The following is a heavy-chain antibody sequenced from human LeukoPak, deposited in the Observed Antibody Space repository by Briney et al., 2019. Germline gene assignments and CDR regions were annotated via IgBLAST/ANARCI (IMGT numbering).Heavy chain of an antibody. D-gene: IGHD3-22*01. CDR3: ARLGGAITTYYYYGMDV. Sequence: ASVKVSCKASGGTFSSYAISWVRQAPGQGLEWKGRIIPILGIANYAQKFQGRVTITADKSTSTAYMELSSLRSEDTAVYYCARLGGAITTYYYYGMDVWGQGTTVTVSS. J-gene: IGHJ6*02. CDR1: GGTFSSYA. V-gene: IGHV1-69*04. CDR2: IIPILGIA.